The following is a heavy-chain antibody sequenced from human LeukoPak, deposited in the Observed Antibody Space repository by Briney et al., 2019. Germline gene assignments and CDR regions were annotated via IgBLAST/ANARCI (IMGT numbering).Heavy chain of an antibody. Sequence: GGSLRLSCAASGFTLSSYTMNWVRQAPGKGLEWVSGISGSGGNSYYADSVKGRFTISRDNSKNTLYLQMHSLRAEDTAIYYCAKERQGGNSYGDEAFYFDYWGQGTLVTVSS. D-gene: IGHD1-7*01. CDR3: AKERQGGNSYGDEAFYFDY. CDR2: ISGSGGNS. CDR1: GFTLSSYT. J-gene: IGHJ4*02. V-gene: IGHV3-23*01.